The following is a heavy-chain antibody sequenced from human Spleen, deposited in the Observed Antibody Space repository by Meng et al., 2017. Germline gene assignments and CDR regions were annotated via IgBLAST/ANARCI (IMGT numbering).Heavy chain of an antibody. CDR1: GNTFTSYY. Sequence: QVELGQSGAEGKKPGASRKGSCKATGNTFTSYYMHWVRQAPGQGLEWMGIINPSGGSTSYAQKFQGRVTMTRDTSTSTVYMELSSLRSEDTAVYYCAREPGYDYGDYWGQGTLVTVSS. J-gene: IGHJ4*02. CDR3: AREPGYDYGDY. CDR2: INPSGGST. D-gene: IGHD2-2*03. V-gene: IGHV1-46*01.